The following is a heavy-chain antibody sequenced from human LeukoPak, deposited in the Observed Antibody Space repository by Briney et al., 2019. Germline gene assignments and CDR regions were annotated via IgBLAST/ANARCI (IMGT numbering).Heavy chain of an antibody. CDR2: IYTSGST. CDR1: GGSISSGSYY. D-gene: IGHD1-26*01. Sequence: SQTLSLTCTVSGGSISSGSYYWSWIRQPAGKGLEWIGRIYTSGSTNYNPSLKSRVTMSVDTSKNQFSLKLSSVTAADTAVYYCARDGWELLGDAFDIWGQGTMVTVSS. V-gene: IGHV4-61*02. CDR3: ARDGWELLGDAFDI. J-gene: IGHJ3*02.